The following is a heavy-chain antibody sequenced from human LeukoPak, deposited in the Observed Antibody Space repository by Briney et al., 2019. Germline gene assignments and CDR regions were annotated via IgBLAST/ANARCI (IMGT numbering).Heavy chain of an antibody. CDR3: ALIPGGSWAFDF. CDR2: INPYSGDT. J-gene: IGHJ4*02. Sequence: ASVKVSCKASVYTFRVFHIRWVRLAPGPRLEWMAWINPYSGDTNYAQKIQGRVTMTTDTSISTVYMEVSSLRFDDTAVYYCALIPGGSWAFDFWGQGTLVTVSS. V-gene: IGHV1-2*02. CDR1: VYTFRVFH. D-gene: IGHD6-13*01.